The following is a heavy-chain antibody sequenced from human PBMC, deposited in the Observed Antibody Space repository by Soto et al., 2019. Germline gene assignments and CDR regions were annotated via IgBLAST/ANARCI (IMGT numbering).Heavy chain of an antibody. V-gene: IGHV5-51*01. CDR1: GNSFTSSW. CDR3: ARDLGVVNLDAFDV. J-gene: IGHJ3*01. CDR2: IYPGDSDT. Sequence: PGESLKISCKGSGNSFTSSWIGWVRQMPGKGLEWMGIIYPGDSDTRYSPSFQGQVTISADKTISTAYLQWSSLKASDTAIYYCARDLGVVNLDAFDVWGQGTMVTVSS. D-gene: IGHD3-3*01.